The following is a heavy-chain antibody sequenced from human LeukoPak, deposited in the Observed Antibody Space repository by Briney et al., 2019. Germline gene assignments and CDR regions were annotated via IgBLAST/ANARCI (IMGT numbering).Heavy chain of an antibody. V-gene: IGHV1-18*01. Sequence: ASVKVSCKASGYTFTSYGISWVRQAPGQGLEWMGWISAYNGNTNYAQKLQGRVTMTTDTSTSTAYMELRSLRSDDTAVYYCARDLEDIVATIAVNYFDYWGQGTLVTVSS. J-gene: IGHJ4*02. D-gene: IGHD5-12*01. CDR3: ARDLEDIVATIAVNYFDY. CDR2: ISAYNGNT. CDR1: GYTFTSYG.